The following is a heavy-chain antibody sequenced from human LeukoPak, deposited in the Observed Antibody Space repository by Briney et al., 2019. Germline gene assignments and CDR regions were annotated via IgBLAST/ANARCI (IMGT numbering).Heavy chain of an antibody. Sequence: PSQTLSLTCTVSGGSISSGNYHWSWIRQPAGKGLEWIGRIYTIGSTNYNPSLKSRVTISVDTSKNQFSLKLSSVTAADTAVYYCARLSSSWDAEYFQHWGQGTLVTVSS. CDR1: GGSISSGNYH. V-gene: IGHV4-61*02. J-gene: IGHJ1*01. D-gene: IGHD6-13*01. CDR3: ARLSSSWDAEYFQH. CDR2: IYTIGST.